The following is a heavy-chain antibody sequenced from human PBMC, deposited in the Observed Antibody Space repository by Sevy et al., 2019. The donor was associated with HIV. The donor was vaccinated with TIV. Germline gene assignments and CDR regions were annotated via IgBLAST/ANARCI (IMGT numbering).Heavy chain of an antibody. J-gene: IGHJ4*02. CDR1: GGTFSSYA. CDR2: IIPIFGTA. D-gene: IGHD3-22*01. CDR3: AVCYYYDSSGSPPPFDY. V-gene: IGHV1-69*13. Sequence: ASVKVSCKASGGTFSSYAISWVRQAPGQGLEWMGGIIPIFGTANYAQKFQGRVTITADESTSTAYMELSSLGSEDTAVYYCAVCYYYDSSGSPPPFDYWGQGTLVTVSS.